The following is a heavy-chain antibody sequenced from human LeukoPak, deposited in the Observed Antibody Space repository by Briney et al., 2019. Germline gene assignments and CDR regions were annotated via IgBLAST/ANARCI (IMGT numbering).Heavy chain of an antibody. V-gene: IGHV3-21*01. Sequence: GGSLRLSCDVSGFTFSSYSMNWVRQAPGKGLEWVSSISPSSSDIRYADSVRGRFTISRDNAKSSLYLQMNSLRAEDTAVYYCASMQGLDYWGQGTLVTVSS. J-gene: IGHJ4*02. CDR3: ASMQGLDY. CDR2: ISPSSSDI. CDR1: GFTFSSYS.